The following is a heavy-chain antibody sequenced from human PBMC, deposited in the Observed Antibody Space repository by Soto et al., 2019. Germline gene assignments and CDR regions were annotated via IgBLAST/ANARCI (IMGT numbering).Heavy chain of an antibody. CDR1: VFTFSGYA. Sequence: GGSLRLSCAASVFTFSGYAMHWVRQAPGKGLEWVAIIWYDGNNKYYADSVKGRFTISRDNSKNTLYLQMNSLRVEGTAVYYCARRDDKRPHYYYMDVWGKGTTVIVSS. CDR3: ARRDDKRPHYYYMDV. CDR2: IWYDGNNK. V-gene: IGHV3-33*01. D-gene: IGHD1-1*01. J-gene: IGHJ6*03.